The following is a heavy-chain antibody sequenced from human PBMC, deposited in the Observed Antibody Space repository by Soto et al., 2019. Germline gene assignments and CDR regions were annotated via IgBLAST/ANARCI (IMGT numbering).Heavy chain of an antibody. Sequence: SETLSLTCAVYGGSVNGYYWNWIRQPPGKGLEWIGEINHTGGTHYNPSLKSQVTMSVDTSKNQFSLRLSSVTAADTAIYYCATRITVFGLLIPQFDPWGQGTQVTVSA. CDR3: ATRITVFGLLIPQFDP. V-gene: IGHV4-34*01. J-gene: IGHJ5*02. D-gene: IGHD3-3*01. CDR1: GGSVNGYY. CDR2: INHTGGT.